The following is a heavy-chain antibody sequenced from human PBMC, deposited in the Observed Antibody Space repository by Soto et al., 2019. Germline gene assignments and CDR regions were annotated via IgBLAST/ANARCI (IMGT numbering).Heavy chain of an antibody. CDR3: ARGVVGASTGFQH. V-gene: IGHV4-59*01. CDR2: ISNSGST. D-gene: IGHD1-26*01. Sequence: SETLSLTCGLSGSLPVGSLSTYFWSWIRQPPGKGLEWIGFISNSGSTNYNPSLKSRVTISLDTSKNQFSLKLSSVSAADTAVYYCARGVVGASTGFQHWGQGTLVTVSS. J-gene: IGHJ1*01. CDR1: GSLPVGSLSTYF.